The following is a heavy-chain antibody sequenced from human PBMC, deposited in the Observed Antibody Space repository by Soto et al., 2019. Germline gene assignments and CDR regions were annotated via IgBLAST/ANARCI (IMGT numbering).Heavy chain of an antibody. CDR1: GFTFSSYS. CDR2: ISSSSRTI. J-gene: IGHJ4*02. D-gene: IGHD2-15*01. V-gene: IGHV3-48*01. CDR3: ARDKGRSPLDF. Sequence: GGPRRLSGAASGFTFSSYSMNWVRQAPGKGLEWVSYISSSSRTIYYTDSVKGRFTISRDNAKNSLYLQMNSLRAEDTAVYYCARDKGRSPLDFWGQGTLVTVSS.